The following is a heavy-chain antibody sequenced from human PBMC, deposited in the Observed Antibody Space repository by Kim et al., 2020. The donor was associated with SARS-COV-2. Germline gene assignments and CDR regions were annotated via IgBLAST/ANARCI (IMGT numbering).Heavy chain of an antibody. V-gene: IGHV5-51*01. CDR3: ARLGMIAAAGLDY. D-gene: IGHD6-13*01. J-gene: IGHJ4*02. CDR2: IYPGDSDT. CDR1: GDTFTNYW. Sequence: ESLKISCKGSGDTFTNYWIAWVRQMPGKGLEWMGIIYPGDSDTRYSPSFQGQVTISADKSITTAYLQWSSLKASDTAIYYCARLGMIAAAGLDYWGQGTLVTVSS.